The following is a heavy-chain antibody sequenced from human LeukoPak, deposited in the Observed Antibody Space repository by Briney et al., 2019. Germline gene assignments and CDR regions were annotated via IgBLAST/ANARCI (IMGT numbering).Heavy chain of an antibody. CDR1: GYTFTSYA. J-gene: IGHJ6*03. CDR2: IIPIFGTA. V-gene: IGHV1-69*13. Sequence: GASVKVSCKASGYTFTSYAMNWVRQAPGQGLEWMGGIIPIFGTANYAQKFQGRVTITADESTSTAYLELSSLRSEDTAVYYCASGIVATITVYYYYMDVWGKGTTVTISS. D-gene: IGHD5-12*01. CDR3: ASGIVATITVYYYYMDV.